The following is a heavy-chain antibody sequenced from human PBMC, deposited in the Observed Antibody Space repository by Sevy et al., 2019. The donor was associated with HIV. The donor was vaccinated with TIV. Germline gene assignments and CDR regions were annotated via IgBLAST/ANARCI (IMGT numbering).Heavy chain of an antibody. CDR1: GGSISSSSYY. D-gene: IGHD3-16*01. J-gene: IGHJ4*02. V-gene: IGHV4-39*01. Sequence: SETLSLTCTVSGGSISSSSYYWGWIRQPPGKGLEWIGNIYYSGSTYYNPSLKSRVTISVYTSKNQFSLKLSSVTAADTAVYYCARLGLGEFLYYFDDWGQGTLVTVSS. CDR3: ARLGLGEFLYYFDD. CDR2: IYYSGST.